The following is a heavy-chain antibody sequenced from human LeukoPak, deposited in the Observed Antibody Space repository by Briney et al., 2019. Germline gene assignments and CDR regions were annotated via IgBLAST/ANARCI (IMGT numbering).Heavy chain of an antibody. J-gene: IGHJ6*02. Sequence: SETLSLTCTVSGDSINYYYWSWIRQPAGKGQEWIGRIYTSGITNYNPSLKSRVTMSADTSKNQFSLKLSSVTAADTAVYYCARWQGIATAHNYYYYGLDVWGQGTTVTVSS. CDR1: GDSINYYY. CDR2: IYTSGIT. V-gene: IGHV4-4*07. CDR3: ARWQGIATAHNYYYYGLDV. D-gene: IGHD6-13*01.